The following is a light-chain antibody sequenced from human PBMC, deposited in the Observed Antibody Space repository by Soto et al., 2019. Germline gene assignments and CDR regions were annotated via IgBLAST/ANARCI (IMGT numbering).Light chain of an antibody. CDR2: GNS. J-gene: IGLJ2*01. Sequence: QSVLTHPPSVSGAPGQGVTISCTGGSSNIGANYDVHWYQQLPGTAPKVLIYGNSNRPSGVPDRFSGSKSGTSASLAITGLQVEDEADYYCQSYDSSLRNVIFGGGTKLTVL. CDR3: QSYDSSLRNVI. CDR1: SSNIGANYD. V-gene: IGLV1-40*01.